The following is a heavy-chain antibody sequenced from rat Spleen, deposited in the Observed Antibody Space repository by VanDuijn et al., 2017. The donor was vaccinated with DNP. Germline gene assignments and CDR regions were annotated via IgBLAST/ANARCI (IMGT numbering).Heavy chain of an antibody. CDR3: ARLLLRAFDY. D-gene: IGHD4-1*01. CDR1: GFSLTSNG. Sequence: QVQLKESGPGLMQPSETLSLTCTVSGFSLTSNGVGWVRQPLGKGLVWMGTIWAGGSTNYNSAVQSRLSISRDTSKSQVFLKMNSLQPEDTGTYYCARLLLRAFDYWGQGVMVTVSS. V-gene: IGHV2-72*01. J-gene: IGHJ2*01. CDR2: IWAGGST.